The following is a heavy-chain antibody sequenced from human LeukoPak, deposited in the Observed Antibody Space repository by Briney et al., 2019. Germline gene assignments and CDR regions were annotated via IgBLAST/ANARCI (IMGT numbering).Heavy chain of an antibody. CDR2: IDPSGGST. D-gene: IGHD6-13*01. V-gene: IGHV1-46*01. J-gene: IGHJ4*02. CDR1: GYTFTNYY. CDR3: ANHRTGYSSNWYGEFDY. Sequence: ASVKVSCKASGYTFTNYYMHWVRQAPGQGLEWMGIIDPSGGSTTYSQKFQGRVTMTRDTSTSTVYMDLSGLRSEDTAVYYCANHRTGYSSNWYGEFDYWGRGTLVTVSS.